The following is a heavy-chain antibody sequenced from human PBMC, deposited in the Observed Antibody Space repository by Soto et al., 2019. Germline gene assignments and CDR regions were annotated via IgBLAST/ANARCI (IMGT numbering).Heavy chain of an antibody. Sequence: PGGSLRLSCAASGFTFSSYSMNWVRQAPGKGLEWVSYISSSSSTIYYADSVKGRFTISRDNAKNSLYLQMNSPRAEDTAVYYCASFGGIAAAAGNYQHWGQGTLVTVSS. CDR2: ISSSSSTI. CDR3: ASFGGIAAAAGNYQH. V-gene: IGHV3-48*01. D-gene: IGHD6-13*01. CDR1: GFTFSSYS. J-gene: IGHJ1*01.